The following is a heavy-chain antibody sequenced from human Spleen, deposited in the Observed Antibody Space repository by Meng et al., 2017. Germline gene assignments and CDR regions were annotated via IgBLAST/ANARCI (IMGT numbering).Heavy chain of an antibody. CDR3: AKGSMQGIDF. V-gene: IGHV3-11*01. Sequence: GGSLRLSCAASGFTFSDYYMNWIRQAPGKGLEWLSYISSSGGTIYYADSVKGRFTISRDNSKNTLYLQIYSLRAEDKAIYYCAKGSMQGIDFWGQGTLVTVSS. J-gene: IGHJ4*02. CDR1: GFTFSDYY. D-gene: IGHD2/OR15-2a*01. CDR2: ISSSGGTI.